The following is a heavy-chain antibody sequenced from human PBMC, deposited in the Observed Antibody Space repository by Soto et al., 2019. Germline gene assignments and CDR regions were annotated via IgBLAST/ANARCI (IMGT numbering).Heavy chain of an antibody. CDR1: GGSISSSSYY. CDR3: ARHGRGYDFFGLGPSGRMGAFDI. CDR2: IYYSGST. Sequence: QLQLQESGPGLVKPSETLSLTCTVSGGSISSSSYYWGWIRQPPGKGLEWIGSIYYSGSTYYNPSLKSRVTISVDTSKNQFSLKLSSVTAADTAVYYCARHGRGYDFFGLGPSGRMGAFDIWGQGTMVTVSS. J-gene: IGHJ3*02. V-gene: IGHV4-39*01. D-gene: IGHD5-12*01.